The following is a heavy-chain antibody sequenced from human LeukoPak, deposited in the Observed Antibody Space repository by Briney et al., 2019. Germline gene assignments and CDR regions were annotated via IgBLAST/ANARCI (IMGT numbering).Heavy chain of an antibody. J-gene: IGHJ5*02. Sequence: SETLSLTCAVYGGSFSGYYWSWIRQPPGKGLEWIGEINHSGSTNYNPSLKSRVTISVDTSKNQFSLKLSSVTAADTAVYYCARGRWSKHLNWFDPWGQGTLVTVSS. V-gene: IGHV4-34*01. D-gene: IGHD2-8*01. CDR1: GGSFSGYY. CDR2: INHSGST. CDR3: ARGRWSKHLNWFDP.